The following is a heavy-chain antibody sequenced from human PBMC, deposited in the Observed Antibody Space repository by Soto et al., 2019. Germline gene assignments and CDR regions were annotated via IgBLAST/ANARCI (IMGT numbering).Heavy chain of an antibody. CDR1: GYTFTSYD. CDR3: AREAPLFSSSSRSYYYYMDV. J-gene: IGHJ6*03. CDR2: MNPNSGNT. D-gene: IGHD6-6*01. V-gene: IGHV1-8*01. Sequence: ASVKVSCKASGYTFTSYDINWVRQATGQGLEWMGWMNPNSGNTGYAQKFRGRVTMTRNTSISTAYMELSSLRSEDTAVYYCAREAPLFSSSSRSYYYYMDVWGKGTTVTVSS.